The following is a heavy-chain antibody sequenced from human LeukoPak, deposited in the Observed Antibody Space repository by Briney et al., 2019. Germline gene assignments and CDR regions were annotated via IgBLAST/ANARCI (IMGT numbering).Heavy chain of an antibody. CDR1: GYTFTSYG. D-gene: IGHD6-19*01. CDR2: ISAYNGNT. CDR3: ARVDSSGWNFDY. Sequence: ASVKVSCKASGYTFTSYGISWVRQAPRQGLEWMGWISAYNGNTNYAQKLQGRVTMTTDTSTSTAYMELRSLRSDDTAVYYCARVDSSGWNFDYWGQGTMVTVSS. J-gene: IGHJ4*02. V-gene: IGHV1-18*01.